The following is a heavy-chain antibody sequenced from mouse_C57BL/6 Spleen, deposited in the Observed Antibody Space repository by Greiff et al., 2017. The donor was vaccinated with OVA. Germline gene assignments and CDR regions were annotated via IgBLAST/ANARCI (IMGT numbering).Heavy chain of an antibody. D-gene: IGHD1-1*01. J-gene: IGHJ3*01. CDR3: ARGISEYYYGSSYTWFAY. CDR2: ISDGGSYT. Sequence: EVKLQESGGGLVKPGGSLKLSCAASGFTFSSYAMSWVRPTPEKRLEWVATISDGGSYTYYPDNVKGRFTISRDNAKNNLYLQMSHLKSEDTAMYYCARGISEYYYGSSYTWFAYWGQGTLVTVSA. V-gene: IGHV5-4*03. CDR1: GFTFSSYA.